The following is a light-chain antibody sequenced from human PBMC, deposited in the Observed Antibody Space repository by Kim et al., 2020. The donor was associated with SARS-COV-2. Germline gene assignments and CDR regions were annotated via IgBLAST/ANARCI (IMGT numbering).Light chain of an antibody. CDR3: CSYADSSTLV. J-gene: IGLJ2*01. CDR2: EVS. V-gene: IGLV2-23*02. Sequence: QSALTQPASVSGSPGQSITISCTGTSSDVGSYNLVSWYQQHPGKAPKLMIYEVSKRPSGVSDRFSGSKSGNTASLTISGLQAEDEASYYCCSYADSSTLVFGGGTQLTVL. CDR1: SSDVGSYNL.